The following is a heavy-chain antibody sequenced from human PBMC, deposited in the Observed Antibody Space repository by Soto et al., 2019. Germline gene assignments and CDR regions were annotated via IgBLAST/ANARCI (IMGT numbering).Heavy chain of an antibody. CDR2: IIPLLDIA. CDR1: GGTFSTST. D-gene: IGHD5-12*01. J-gene: IGHJ4*02. V-gene: IGHV1-69*02. Sequence: QVQVVQSGAEVKKPGSSVKVSCKASGGTFSTSTITWVRQAPGQGLEWMGRIIPLLDIADYAQKFQGRVTITADKSTSTDDMDLSRLRFEDTAVYYCARASPIGSEYSGYDAIDYWGQGTLVTVSS. CDR3: ARASPIGSEYSGYDAIDY.